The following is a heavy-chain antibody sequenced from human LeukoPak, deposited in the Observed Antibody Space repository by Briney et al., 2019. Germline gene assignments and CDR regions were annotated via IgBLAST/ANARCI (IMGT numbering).Heavy chain of an antibody. V-gene: IGHV3-30*04. D-gene: IGHD5-12*01. CDR2: ISYDGSNK. J-gene: IGHJ4*02. CDR1: GFTFSSYA. Sequence: GGSLRLSCAASGFTFSSYAMHWVRQAPGKGLEWVAVISYDGSNKYYADSVKGRLTISRDNSKNTLYLQMNSLRAEDTAVYYCASDVATIHDYWGQGTLVTVSS. CDR3: ASDVATIHDY.